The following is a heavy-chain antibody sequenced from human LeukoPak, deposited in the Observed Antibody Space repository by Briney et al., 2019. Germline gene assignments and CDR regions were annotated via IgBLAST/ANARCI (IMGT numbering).Heavy chain of an antibody. Sequence: KTSETLSLTCAVYGGSFSGYYWSWIRQPPGKGLEWIGEINHSGSTNYNPSLKSRVTISVDTSENQFSLKLSSVTAADTAVYYCARGETDYYDSSGYWLIWGQGTMVTVSS. CDR1: GGSFSGYY. V-gene: IGHV4-34*01. J-gene: IGHJ3*02. D-gene: IGHD3-22*01. CDR3: ARGETDYYDSSGYWLI. CDR2: INHSGST.